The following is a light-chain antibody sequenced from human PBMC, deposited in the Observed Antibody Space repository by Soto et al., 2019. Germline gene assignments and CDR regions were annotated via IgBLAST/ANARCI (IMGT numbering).Light chain of an antibody. J-gene: IGKJ2*01. CDR2: AAS. CDR3: QQSYSTLYT. V-gene: IGKV1-39*01. CDR1: QSIRSY. Sequence: DIQMTQSPSSLSASVGDRVTITCRASQSIRSYLNWYQQKPGKAPKLLIYAASSLQSGVPSRFSGSGSGTDFTLTISSLQPEDFATYYCQQSYSTLYTFGQGTKLEMK.